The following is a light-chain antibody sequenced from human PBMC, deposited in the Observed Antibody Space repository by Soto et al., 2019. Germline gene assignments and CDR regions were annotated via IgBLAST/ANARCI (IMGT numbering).Light chain of an antibody. CDR2: EVS. Sequence: QSVLTQPASASGSPGQSITISCTGTSSDVGGYNYVSWYQHHPGKAPKLMIYEVSNRPSGVSYRFSGSKSGNTASLTISGLQAEDEADYYRNSYTGSGIVFGTGTKVTVL. CDR1: SSDVGGYNY. V-gene: IGLV2-14*01. J-gene: IGLJ1*01. CDR3: NSYTGSGIV.